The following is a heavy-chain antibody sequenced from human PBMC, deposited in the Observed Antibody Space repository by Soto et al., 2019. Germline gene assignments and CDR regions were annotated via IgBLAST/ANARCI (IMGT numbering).Heavy chain of an antibody. CDR3: ARDLGGTSSYXXY. Sequence: QVQLVQSGAEVKKPGASVKVSCKASGYKFIGYYIHWVRQAPGQGLEWMGWINPDSGGAHYGEKFQGRVTMTIDTSITTAYMELSRLRSDDTXXXXYYCARDLGGTSSYXXYWGQGTLVTVSS. CDR1: GYKFIGYY. V-gene: IGHV1-2*02. D-gene: IGHD3-16*01. CDR2: INPDSGGA. J-gene: IGHJ4*02.